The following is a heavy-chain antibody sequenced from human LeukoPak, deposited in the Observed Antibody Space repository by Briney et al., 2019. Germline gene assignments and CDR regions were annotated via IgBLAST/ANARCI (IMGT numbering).Heavy chain of an antibody. V-gene: IGHV3-43*02. J-gene: IGHJ4*02. CDR1: GLPIADFA. Sequence: PGGSLRLSCVASGLPIADFAMHWVRQAPGKGLEWVFLISGDGVSTFYADSVKGRFSISRDNSKNSLYLEMNSLRTEDAAMYYCAKESGKFDYWGQGTLVAVSS. CDR3: AKESGKFDY. CDR2: ISGDGVST.